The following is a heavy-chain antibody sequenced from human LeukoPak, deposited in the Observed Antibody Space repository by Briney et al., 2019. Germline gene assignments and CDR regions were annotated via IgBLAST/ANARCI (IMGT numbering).Heavy chain of an antibody. CDR3: ARGAFGGSSG. CDR2: ISSSSSYI. D-gene: IGHD3-10*01. CDR1: GFTFSGYW. J-gene: IGHJ4*02. V-gene: IGHV3-21*01. Sequence: GGSLRLSCAASGFTFSGYWMSWVRQAPGKGLEWVSSISSSSSYIYYADSVKGRFTISRDNAKNSLYLQMNSLRAEDTAVYYCARGAFGGSSGWGQGTLVTVSS.